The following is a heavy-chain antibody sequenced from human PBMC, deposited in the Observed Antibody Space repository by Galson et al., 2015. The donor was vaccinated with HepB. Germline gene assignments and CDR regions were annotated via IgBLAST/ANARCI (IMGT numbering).Heavy chain of an antibody. CDR1: RFTFSNYG. D-gene: IGHD2-2*01. V-gene: IGHV3-33*01. J-gene: IGHJ6*02. CDR3: ARSVYQLPPPARFAMDV. Sequence: SLRLSCAASRFTFSNYGMHWVRQAPGKGLEWVAGIWYDGSKKYYADSVKGRFTISRDNSKNTLYLQMNSLRAEDTALYFCARSVYQLPPPARFAMDVWGQGTTVTVSS. CDR2: IWYDGSKK.